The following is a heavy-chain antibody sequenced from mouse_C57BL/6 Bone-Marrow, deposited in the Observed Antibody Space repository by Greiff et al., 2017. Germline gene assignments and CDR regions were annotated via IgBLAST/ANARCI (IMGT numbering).Heavy chain of an antibody. V-gene: IGHV5-17*01. CDR3: ARKDYYGSRGYWYFDV. Sequence: EVNLVESGGGLVKPGGSLKLSCAASGFTFSDYGMHWVRQAPEKGLEWVAYISSGSSTIYYADTVKGRFTISRDNAKNTLFLQMTSLRSEDTAMYYCARKDYYGSRGYWYFDVWGTGTTVTVSS. CDR1: GFTFSDYG. CDR2: ISSGSSTI. D-gene: IGHD1-1*01. J-gene: IGHJ1*03.